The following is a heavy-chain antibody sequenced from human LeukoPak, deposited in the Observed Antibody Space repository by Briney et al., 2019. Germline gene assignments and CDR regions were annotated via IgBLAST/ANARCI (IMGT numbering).Heavy chain of an antibody. J-gene: IGHJ4*02. Sequence: PGGSLRLSCAASGFTFSSYAMSWVRQAPGKGLEWVSAISGSGGSTYYADSVKGRFTISRDNSKNTLYLQMNSLRAEDTAVYYCAIGDSGSYYNPFDYWGQGTLVTVSS. CDR2: ISGSGGST. CDR1: GFTFSSYA. D-gene: IGHD3-10*01. CDR3: AIGDSGSYYNPFDY. V-gene: IGHV3-23*01.